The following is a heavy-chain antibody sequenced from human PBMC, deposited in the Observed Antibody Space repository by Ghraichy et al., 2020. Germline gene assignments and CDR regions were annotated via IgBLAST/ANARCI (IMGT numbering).Heavy chain of an antibody. CDR3: ARASGQLWYDY. J-gene: IGHJ4*02. Sequence: LSLTCAASGFTFSSYAMHWVRQAPGKGLEYVSAISSDGGTTYDANSVKGTFTISRDNSKNTLYLQMGSLRVEDTAVYYCARASGQLWYDYWGQGTLVTVSS. CDR2: ISSDGGTT. V-gene: IGHV3-64*01. CDR1: GFTFSSYA. D-gene: IGHD5-18*01.